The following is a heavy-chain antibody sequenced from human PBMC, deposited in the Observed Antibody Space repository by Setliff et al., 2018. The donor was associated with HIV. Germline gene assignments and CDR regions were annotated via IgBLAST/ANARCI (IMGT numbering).Heavy chain of an antibody. CDR1: RSTFNSHT. CDR2: IIPILGVA. Sequence: SVKVSCKASRSTFNSHTINWVRQAPGQGLDWMGRIIPILGVANYAQRFQGKVTITSDKSTSTAYMELTSLRFDDTAMYYCVRGVQSPPHYSYYYMDVWGEGTMVTVSS. V-gene: IGHV1-69*02. J-gene: IGHJ6*03. CDR3: VRGVQSPPHYSYYYMDV. D-gene: IGHD3-3*01.